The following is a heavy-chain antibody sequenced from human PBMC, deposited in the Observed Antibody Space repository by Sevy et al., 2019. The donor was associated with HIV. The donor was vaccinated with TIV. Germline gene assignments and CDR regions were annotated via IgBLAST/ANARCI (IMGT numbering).Heavy chain of an antibody. CDR3: ARDCSSTSCLWGLDV. CDR2: IKKDGSEK. J-gene: IGHJ6*02. CDR1: GFTFSSYA. Sequence: GGSLRLSCAASGFTFSSYAMSWVRQAPGKGLEWVANIKKDGSEKYYVDSVKGRFTISRDNAKNSLHLQMKSLRAEDTAVYYCARDCSSTSCLWGLDVWGQGTTVTVSS. V-gene: IGHV3-7*03. D-gene: IGHD2-2*01.